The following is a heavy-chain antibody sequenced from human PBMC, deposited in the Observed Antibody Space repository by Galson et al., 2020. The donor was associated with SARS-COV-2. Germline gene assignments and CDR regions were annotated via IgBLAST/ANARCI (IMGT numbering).Heavy chain of an antibody. V-gene: IGHV3-23*01. CDR3: AKHWASSWGGDWLDP. D-gene: IGHD6-13*01. J-gene: IGHJ5*02. Sequence: GGYLRLSCAASGFTFSNYAMSWVRQAPGKGLEWVSTISGSGRTTYYADSVKGRYTISRDNSNNTLYVQMSSPRADDTAVYYCAKHWASSWGGDWLDPWGQGTLVTVAS. CDR2: ISGSGRTT. CDR1: GFTFSNYA.